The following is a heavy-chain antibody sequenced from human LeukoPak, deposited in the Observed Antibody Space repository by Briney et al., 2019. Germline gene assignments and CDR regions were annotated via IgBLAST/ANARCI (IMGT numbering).Heavy chain of an antibody. D-gene: IGHD1-26*01. J-gene: IGHJ4*02. V-gene: IGHV4-59*08. CDR3: ARSLGSYYVLGY. Sequence: SETLSLTCTVSGGSISSYYWSWIRQPPGKGLEWIGYIYYSGSTNYNPSLKSRVTISVDTSKNQFSLKLSSVTAADTAIYYCARSLGSYYVLGYWGQGTLVTVSS. CDR2: IYYSGST. CDR1: GGSISSYY.